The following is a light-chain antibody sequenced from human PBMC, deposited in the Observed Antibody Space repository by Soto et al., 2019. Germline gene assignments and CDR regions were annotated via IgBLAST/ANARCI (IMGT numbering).Light chain of an antibody. CDR2: DAS. J-gene: IGKJ3*01. CDR3: QHYGKSPRFFT. Sequence: EIVLTQSPGTLSLSPGESATLSCRASQSVSSTYLAWYQQKPGQAPRLLIYDASSRATGIPDKFIGSGSGSDFSLTISRLEPEDSAMYYCQHYGKSPRFFTFGPGTKVDI. CDR1: QSVSSTY. V-gene: IGKV3-20*01.